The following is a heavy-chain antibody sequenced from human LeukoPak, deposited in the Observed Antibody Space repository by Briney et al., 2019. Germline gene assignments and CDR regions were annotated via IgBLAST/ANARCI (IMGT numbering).Heavy chain of an antibody. CDR2: ISYDGSNK. D-gene: IGHD1-1*01. J-gene: IGHJ4*02. CDR1: GFTFSNYG. Sequence: GGSLRLSCAACGFTFSNYGMHWVRQAPGKGLEWVAVISYDGSNKYYADSVKGRFTISRDNSKNTLYLQMNSLRAEDTAVYYCAYYHVNEEPPTFWGQGTLVTVSS. CDR3: AYYHVNEEPPTF. V-gene: IGHV3-30*03.